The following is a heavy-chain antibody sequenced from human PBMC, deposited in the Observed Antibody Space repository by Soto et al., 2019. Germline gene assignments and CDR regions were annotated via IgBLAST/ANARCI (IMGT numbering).Heavy chain of an antibody. Sequence: SETLSLTCTVSGGSISSSSYYWGWIRQPPGKGLEWIGSIYYSGSTYYNPSLKSRVTISVDTSKNQFSLKLSSVTAADTAVYYCASLAMVRGVTYHPRYYYGMDVWGQGTTVTVSS. CDR2: IYYSGST. V-gene: IGHV4-39*01. CDR1: GGSISSSSYY. CDR3: ASLAMVRGVTYHPRYYYGMDV. J-gene: IGHJ6*02. D-gene: IGHD3-10*01.